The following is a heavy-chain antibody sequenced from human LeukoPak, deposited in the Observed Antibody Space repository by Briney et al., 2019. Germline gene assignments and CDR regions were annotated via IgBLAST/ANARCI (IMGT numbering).Heavy chain of an antibody. V-gene: IGHV3-74*01. Sequence: GGSLRLSCAASGFTFSGYWMHWVRQAPGKGLVWVSRINSDGSSTNYADSVKGRFTISRDNAKNTLYLQVNSLRAEDTAMYYCVRDLDGSGNYHSFDPWGQGTLVTVSS. CDR2: INSDGSST. CDR3: VRDLDGSGNYHSFDP. CDR1: GFTFSGYW. D-gene: IGHD3-10*01. J-gene: IGHJ5*02.